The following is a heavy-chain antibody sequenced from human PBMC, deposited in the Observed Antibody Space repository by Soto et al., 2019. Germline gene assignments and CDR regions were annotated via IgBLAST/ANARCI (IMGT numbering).Heavy chain of an antibody. CDR2: IIPIFGTA. V-gene: IGHV1-69*13. Sequence: SVKVSCKASGGTFSSYAISGGLQAPGQGLEWMGGIIPIFGTANYAQKFQGRVTITADESTSTAYMELSSLRSEDTAVYYCARVFSGYSSGPLGYWGQGTLVTVSS. CDR3: ARVFSGYSSGPLGY. J-gene: IGHJ4*02. CDR1: GGTFSSYA. D-gene: IGHD6-19*01.